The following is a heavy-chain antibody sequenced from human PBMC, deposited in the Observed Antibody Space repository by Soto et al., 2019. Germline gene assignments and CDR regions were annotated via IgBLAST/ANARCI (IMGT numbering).Heavy chain of an antibody. CDR1: GGSFSSYY. V-gene: IGHV4-34*01. Sequence: SETLSLTCAVYGGSFSSYYWSWIRQPPGKGLEWIGEINHSGSTNYNASLKSRVTISVDTSKNQFSLKLTSVTAADTAVYYCASTGFLEWLYVFDYWGQGTLVTVSS. J-gene: IGHJ4*02. CDR3: ASTGFLEWLYVFDY. D-gene: IGHD3-3*01. CDR2: INHSGST.